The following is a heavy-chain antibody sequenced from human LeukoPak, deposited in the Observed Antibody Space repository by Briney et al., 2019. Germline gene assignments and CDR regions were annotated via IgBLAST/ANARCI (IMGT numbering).Heavy chain of an antibody. Sequence: PSETLSLTCTVSGGSISSSSYYWGWIRQPPGKGLEWIGSIYYSGSTYYNPSLKSRVTISVDTSKNQFSLKLSSVTAADTAVYYCARDLYYYGSGNYVPGLPDYWGQGTLVTVSS. CDR2: IYYSGST. D-gene: IGHD3-10*01. V-gene: IGHV4-39*02. CDR3: ARDLYYYGSGNYVPGLPDY. J-gene: IGHJ4*02. CDR1: GGSISSSSYY.